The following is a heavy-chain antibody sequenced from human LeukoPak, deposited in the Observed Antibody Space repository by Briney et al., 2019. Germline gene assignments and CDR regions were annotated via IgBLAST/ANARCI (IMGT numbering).Heavy chain of an antibody. CDR2: IISSSSYL. J-gene: IGHJ3*02. CDR1: GFTFSSYS. V-gene: IGHV3-21*01. CDR3: ASIMITFGGVLSWSPFDI. Sequence: RGSLRLSCEAPGFTFSSYSMNWVRPAPGKGLEWVSSIISSSSYLYYEDSVKGPFTISRDNAKNSLYLQMNSLRAEDTAVYYCASIMITFGGVLSWSPFDIWGQGTMVTVSS. D-gene: IGHD3-16*01.